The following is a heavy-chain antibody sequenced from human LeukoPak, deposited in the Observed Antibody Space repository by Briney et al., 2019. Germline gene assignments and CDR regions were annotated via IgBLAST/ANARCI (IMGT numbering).Heavy chain of an antibody. D-gene: IGHD3-22*01. V-gene: IGHV1-69*01. CDR1: GGTFSSYA. J-gene: IGHJ4*02. CDR2: IIPIFGTA. CDR3: ARKGGYDSSGYYLCDY. Sequence: SVKVSCKASGGTFSSYAISWVRQAPGQGLEWMGGIIPIFGTANYAQKFQGRVTITADESTSTAYMELSSLRSEDTAVYYCARKGGYDSSGYYLCDYWGQGTLVTVSS.